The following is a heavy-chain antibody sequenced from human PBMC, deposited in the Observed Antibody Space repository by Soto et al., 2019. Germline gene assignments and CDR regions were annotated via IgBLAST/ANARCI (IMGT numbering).Heavy chain of an antibody. CDR3: SRSPEVGVRGAY. V-gene: IGHV3-21*01. J-gene: IGHJ4*02. CDR2: ITVGSSDI. D-gene: IGHD3-16*01. Sequence: EVQLVESGGGLVKPGGSLRLSCTGSGFPFSAYNINWVRQAPGKGLEWVSSITVGSSDIYKPNSMKGRFTISRDDAKNSVYLQIDSLRDEDTALYYCSRSPEVGVRGAYWGQGTLVTVSS. CDR1: GFPFSAYN.